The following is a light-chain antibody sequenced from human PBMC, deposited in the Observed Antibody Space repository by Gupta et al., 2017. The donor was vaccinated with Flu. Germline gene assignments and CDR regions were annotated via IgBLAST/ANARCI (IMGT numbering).Light chain of an antibody. CDR1: SSNIGSNT. Sequence: GTPGQRVTISCSGSSSNIGSNTVNWYQQLPGTAPKLLIYSNNQRPSGVPDRFSGSKSGTSASLAISGLQAEDEADYYCAAWDDSRNGWVFGGGTKLTVL. CDR3: AAWDDSRNGWV. CDR2: SNN. V-gene: IGLV1-44*01. J-gene: IGLJ3*02.